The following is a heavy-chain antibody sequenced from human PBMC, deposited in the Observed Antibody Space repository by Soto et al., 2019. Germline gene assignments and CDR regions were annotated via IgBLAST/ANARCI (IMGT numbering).Heavy chain of an antibody. CDR2: IIPIFGTA. J-gene: IGHJ6*02. CDR3: ARSYDILTGYHYYYGMDV. Sequence: QVQLVQSGAEVKKPGSSVKVSCKASGGTFSSYAISWVRQAPGQGLEWMGGIIPIFGTANYAQKFQGRVTIPADESTSTAYMELSSLRSEDTAVYYCARSYDILTGYHYYYGMDVWGQGTTVTVSS. CDR1: GGTFSSYA. D-gene: IGHD3-9*01. V-gene: IGHV1-69*01.